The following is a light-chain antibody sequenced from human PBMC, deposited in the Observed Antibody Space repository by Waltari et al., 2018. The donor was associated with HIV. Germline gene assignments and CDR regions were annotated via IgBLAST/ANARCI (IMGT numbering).Light chain of an antibody. V-gene: IGLV2-14*01. J-gene: IGLJ2*01. CDR2: EVT. CDR3: SSYTSSSSVL. CDR1: SSDVGGYNY. Sequence: QSALTQPASVSGSPGQSITISCTGPSSDVGGYNYVSWYQLHPGKAPKLMIFEVTNRPSGVSKRFSGSKSGNTASLTISGLQAEDEADYYCSSYTSSSSVLFGGGTKLTVL.